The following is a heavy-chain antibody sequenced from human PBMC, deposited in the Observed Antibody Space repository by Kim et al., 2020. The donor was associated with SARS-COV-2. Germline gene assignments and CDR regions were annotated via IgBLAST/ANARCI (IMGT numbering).Heavy chain of an antibody. CDR1: GFTFGDYA. CDR2: IRSKAYGGTT. V-gene: IGHV3-49*04. CDR3: GIAAAGIDY. J-gene: IGHJ4*02. Sequence: GGSLRLSCTASGFTFGDYAMSWVRQAPGKGLEWVGFIRSKAYGGTTEYAASVKGRFTISRDDYKSIAYLQMNSLKTEDTAVYYCGIAAAGIDYWGQGTLVTVSS. D-gene: IGHD6-13*01.